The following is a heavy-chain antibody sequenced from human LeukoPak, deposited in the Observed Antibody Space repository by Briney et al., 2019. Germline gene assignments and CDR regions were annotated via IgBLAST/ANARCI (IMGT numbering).Heavy chain of an antibody. CDR1: GYTFTSYG. Sequence: ASVKVSCKAFGYTFTSYGISWVRQAPGQRLEWMGWISAYNGNTNYAQKLQGRVTMTTDTSTSTAYMELRRLRSDDTAVYYCAKDGDYGSGSPYDMDVRGKGTTVTVSS. CDR3: AKDGDYGSGSPYDMDV. CDR2: ISAYNGNT. V-gene: IGHV1-18*01. J-gene: IGHJ6*03. D-gene: IGHD3-10*01.